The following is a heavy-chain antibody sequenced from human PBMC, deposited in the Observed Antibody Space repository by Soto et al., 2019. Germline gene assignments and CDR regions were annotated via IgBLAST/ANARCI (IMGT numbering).Heavy chain of an antibody. CDR3: AKDMRPDGVWDFDY. CDR1: GFTFETYS. CDR2: IIQDGTT. D-gene: IGHD4-17*01. J-gene: IGHJ4*02. Sequence: EVQLLESGGGLVQPGGSLRPSCAASGFTFETYSMVWVRQAPGRGPEWVSGIIQDGTTYYVDAVKGRFTISRDNSRNTVDLQMTTLRGEDTAVYYCAKDMRPDGVWDFDYWGQGTLVTVSS. V-gene: IGHV3-23*01.